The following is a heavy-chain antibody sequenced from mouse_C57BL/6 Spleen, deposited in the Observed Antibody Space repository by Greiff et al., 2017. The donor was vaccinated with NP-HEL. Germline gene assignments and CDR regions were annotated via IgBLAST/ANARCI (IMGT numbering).Heavy chain of an antibody. V-gene: IGHV1-50*01. CDR3: ARETGTVSFDY. CDR2: IDPSDSYT. J-gene: IGHJ2*01. D-gene: IGHD4-1*01. Sequence: QVQLKQSGAELVKPGASVKLSCKASGYTFTSYWMQWVKQRPGQGLEWIGEIDPSDSYTNYNQKFKGKATLTVDTSSSTAYMQLSSLTSEDSAVYYCARETGTVSFDYWGQGTTLTVSS. CDR1: GYTFTSYW.